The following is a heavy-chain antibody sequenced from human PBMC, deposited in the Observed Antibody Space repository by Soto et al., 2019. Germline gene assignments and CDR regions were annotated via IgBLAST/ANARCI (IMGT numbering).Heavy chain of an antibody. J-gene: IGHJ4*02. Sequence: SVKVSCKASGYTFTSYAMHWVRQAPGQRLEWMGGIIPIFGTANYAQKFQGRVTITADESTSTAYMELSSLRSEDTAVYYCARDIAAPDYYDSSGFFDYWGQGTLVTVS. V-gene: IGHV1-69*13. CDR3: ARDIAAPDYYDSSGFFDY. D-gene: IGHD3-22*01. CDR1: GYTFTSYA. CDR2: IIPIFGTA.